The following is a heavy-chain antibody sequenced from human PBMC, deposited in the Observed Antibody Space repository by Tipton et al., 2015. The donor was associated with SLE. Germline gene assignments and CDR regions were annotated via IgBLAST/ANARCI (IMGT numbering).Heavy chain of an antibody. D-gene: IGHD2-21*01. CDR1: GGSFSGYY. CDR2: INHSGST. J-gene: IGHJ2*01. CDR3: ARSGHIVVVVLGYFDV. V-gene: IGHV4-34*01. Sequence: TLSLTCAVYGGSFSGYYWSWIRQPPGKGLEWIGEINHSGSTNYNPSLKSRVTISVDTSKNQFSLKLSSVTAADTAVYYCARSGHIVVVVLGYFDVWGRGTLVTVSS.